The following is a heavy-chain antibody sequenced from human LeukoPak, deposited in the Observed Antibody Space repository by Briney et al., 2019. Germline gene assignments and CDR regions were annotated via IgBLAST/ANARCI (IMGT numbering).Heavy chain of an antibody. Sequence: GGPLRLSCAASGFTFSDYYMSWIRQAPGKGLEWVSYISSSGSTIYYADSVKGRFTISRDNAKNSLYLQMNSLRAEDTAVYYCARSGSYVGWYYYYMDVWGKGTTVTVSS. CDR2: ISSSGSTI. CDR3: ARSGSYVGWYYYYMDV. CDR1: GFTFSDYY. V-gene: IGHV3-11*04. J-gene: IGHJ6*03. D-gene: IGHD1-26*01.